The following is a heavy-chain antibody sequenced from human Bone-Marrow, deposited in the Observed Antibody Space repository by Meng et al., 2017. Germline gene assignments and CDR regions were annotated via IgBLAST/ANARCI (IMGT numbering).Heavy chain of an antibody. CDR1: GGSISSSSYY. CDR2: IYYSGST. J-gene: IGHJ6*02. D-gene: IGHD7-27*01. Sequence: SETLSLTCTVSGGSISSSSYYWGWIRQPPGKGREWIGSIYYSGSTYYNPSLKSRVTISVDTSKNQFSLKLSSVTAEDTAVYYCARDSNWGYYYYGMDVWGQGTTVTVSS. CDR3: ARDSNWGYYYYGMDV. V-gene: IGHV4-39*07.